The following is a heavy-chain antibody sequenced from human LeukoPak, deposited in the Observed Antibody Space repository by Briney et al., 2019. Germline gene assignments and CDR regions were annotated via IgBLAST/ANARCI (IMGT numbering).Heavy chain of an antibody. CDR3: ARDNWGSFDY. Sequence: SETLTLTCTVSGGSISSYYWSWIRQPPGKGLEWIGYIYYSGSTNYNPSLKSRVTISVDTSKNQFSLKLSSVTAADTAVYYCARDNWGSFDYWGQGTLVTVSS. J-gene: IGHJ4*02. V-gene: IGHV4-59*01. D-gene: IGHD7-27*01. CDR1: GGSISSYY. CDR2: IYYSGST.